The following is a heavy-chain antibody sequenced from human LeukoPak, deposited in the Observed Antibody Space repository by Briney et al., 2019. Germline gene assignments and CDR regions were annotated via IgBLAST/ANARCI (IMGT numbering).Heavy chain of an antibody. CDR3: AREYGFGSGSYYP. V-gene: IGHV3-74*01. D-gene: IGHD3-10*01. CDR1: GFTFSTYW. CDR2: IKSDGSST. J-gene: IGHJ5*02. Sequence: GGSLSLSCAASGFTFSTYWMHWVRQGPGKGLVWVSRIKSDGSSTSYADSAKGRFTISRDNAKNTLYLQMNSLRAEDTAVYYCAREYGFGSGSYYPWGQGTLVTVSS.